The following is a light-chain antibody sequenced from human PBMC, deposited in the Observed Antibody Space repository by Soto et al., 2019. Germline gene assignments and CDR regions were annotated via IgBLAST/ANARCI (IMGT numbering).Light chain of an antibody. J-gene: IGLJ1*01. Sequence: QSALTQPASVSGSPGQSITISCTGTNSDIGGYNYVSWYQHHPGKAPKLMIYEVSNRPSGVSNRFSGSKSGNTASLTISGLQAEDEADYYCSSYIRITTLDYVFGPRTKVTVL. CDR2: EVS. V-gene: IGLV2-14*01. CDR1: NSDIGGYNY. CDR3: SSYIRITTLDYV.